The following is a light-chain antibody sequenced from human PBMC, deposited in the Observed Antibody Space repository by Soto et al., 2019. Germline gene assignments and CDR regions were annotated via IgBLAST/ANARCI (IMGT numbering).Light chain of an antibody. Sequence: DSQMTQSPSTLSASVGDRVTITCRASQSISARLAWYKRKPGKAPKLLIFDASSLESGVPSRFSGSGSGTEFPLTISSLQPDDFATSDCQHYSTVWAFGQGTKVEI. V-gene: IGKV1-5*01. J-gene: IGKJ1*01. CDR1: QSISAR. CDR2: DAS. CDR3: QHYSTVWA.